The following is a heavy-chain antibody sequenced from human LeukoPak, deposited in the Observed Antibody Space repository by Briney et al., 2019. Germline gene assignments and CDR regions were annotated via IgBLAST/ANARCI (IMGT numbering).Heavy chain of an antibody. D-gene: IGHD3-10*01. CDR1: GYTFTSYY. V-gene: IGHV1-46*01. CDR3: ARAPLVRGTDY. CDR2: INPSGGST. Sequence: ASVKVSCKASGYTFTSYYMHWVRQAPGQGLEWMGIINPSGGSTSYAQKFQGRVTMTRDTSTSTVYVELSSLRSEDTAVYYCARAPLVRGTDYWGQGTLVTVSS. J-gene: IGHJ4*02.